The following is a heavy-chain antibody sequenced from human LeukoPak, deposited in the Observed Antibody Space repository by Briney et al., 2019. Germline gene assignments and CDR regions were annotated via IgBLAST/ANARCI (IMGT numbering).Heavy chain of an antibody. CDR3: AREPRGYCSGESCYSPYYYGMDV. Sequence: PGGSLRLSCAASGFIFDMYWMSWVRQAPGKGLEWVATIKQDGGEKYYVDSVKGRFTISRDNAKNSLYLQMNSLRAEDTAVYYCAREPRGYCSGESCYSPYYYGMDVWGQGTTVTVSS. V-gene: IGHV3-7*01. CDR2: IKQDGGEK. CDR1: GFIFDMYW. D-gene: IGHD2-15*01. J-gene: IGHJ6*02.